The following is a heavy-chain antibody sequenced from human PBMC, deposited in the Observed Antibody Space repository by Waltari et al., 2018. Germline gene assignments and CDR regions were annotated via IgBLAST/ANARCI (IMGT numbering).Heavy chain of an antibody. CDR1: GGAFSSYA. CDR3: ARDQGRGYSYGPSFDY. CDR2: SIPILGIA. J-gene: IGHJ4*02. D-gene: IGHD5-18*01. V-gene: IGHV1-69*04. Sequence: QVQLVQSGAEVKKPGSSVKVSCKASGGAFSSYAISWVRQAPGQGLEWMGGSIPILGIANYAEKCQGRVTITADESTSTAYMELSSLRSEDTAVYYCARDQGRGYSYGPSFDYWGQGTLVTVSS.